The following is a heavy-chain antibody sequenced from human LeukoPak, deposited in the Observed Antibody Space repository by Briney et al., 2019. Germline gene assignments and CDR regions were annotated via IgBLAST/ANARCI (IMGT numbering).Heavy chain of an antibody. D-gene: IGHD3-22*01. CDR3: AKRGVVIRVILVGFHKEAYYFDS. Sequence: GGSLRLSCVVSGITLANYGMSWVRQAPGKGLEWVAGVSGSGGSTNYADSVKGRFTISRDNPKNTLYLQMNSLRAEDTAVYFCAKRGVVIRVILVGFHKEAYYFDSWGQGALVTVSS. CDR1: GITLANYG. J-gene: IGHJ4*02. CDR2: VSGSGGST. V-gene: IGHV3-23*01.